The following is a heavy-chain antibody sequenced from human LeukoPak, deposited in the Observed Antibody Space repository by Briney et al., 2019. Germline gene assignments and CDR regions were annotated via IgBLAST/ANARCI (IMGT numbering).Heavy chain of an antibody. D-gene: IGHD6-6*01. J-gene: IGHJ4*02. CDR3: ARGGEYSSSSNFDY. Sequence: GGSLRLSCAASGFTFSSYDMHWVRQAPGKGLEWVAVISYDGSNKYYADSVKGRFTISRDNSKNTLYLQMNSLRPEDTSVYCCARGGEYSSSSNFDYWSQGTLVTVSS. CDR2: ISYDGSNK. V-gene: IGHV3-30-3*01. CDR1: GFTFSSYD.